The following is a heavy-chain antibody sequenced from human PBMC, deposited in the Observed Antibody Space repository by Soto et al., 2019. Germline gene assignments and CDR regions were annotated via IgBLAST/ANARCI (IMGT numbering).Heavy chain of an antibody. CDR2: ISGSGGST. Sequence: GGSLRLSCADSGFTFSSYAMSWVRQAPGKGLEWVSAISGSGGSTYYADSVKGRFTISRDNSKNTLYLQMNSLRAEDTAVYYCAKDRRVPAAMMNRFDPWGQGTLVTVSS. J-gene: IGHJ5*02. D-gene: IGHD2-2*01. V-gene: IGHV3-23*01. CDR1: GFTFSSYA. CDR3: AKDRRVPAAMMNRFDP.